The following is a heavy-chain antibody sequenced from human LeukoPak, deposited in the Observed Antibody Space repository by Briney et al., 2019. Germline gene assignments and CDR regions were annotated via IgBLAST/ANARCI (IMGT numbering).Heavy chain of an antibody. CDR2: IYPGDSDT. CDR1: GYSFTNYW. D-gene: IGHD4-17*01. CDR3: ARINYGDYGLYYFDY. J-gene: IGHJ4*02. V-gene: IGHV5-51*01. Sequence: GESLKISCKGSGYSFTNYWIGWVRQMPGKGLEWMGIIYPGDSDTRYSPSFQGQVTISTDKSISTAYLQWSSLKASDTAMYYCARINYGDYGLYYFDYWGQGTLVTVSS.